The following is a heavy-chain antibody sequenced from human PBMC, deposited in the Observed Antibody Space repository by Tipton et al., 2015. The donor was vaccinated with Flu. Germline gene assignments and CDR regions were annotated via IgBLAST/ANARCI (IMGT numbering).Heavy chain of an antibody. CDR1: GGSFSGYY. CDR3: ARPNYYDTSGYYSFDY. J-gene: IGHJ4*02. V-gene: IGHV4-34*01. CDR2: INHSGSA. Sequence: TLSLTCAVSGGSFSGYYWTWIRQSPGRGLEWIGEINHSGSANYNASLKSRVTMSVDSSMNQFSLHLTSVTAADTAVYFCARPNYYDTSGYYSFDYWGQGALVTVSS. D-gene: IGHD3-22*01.